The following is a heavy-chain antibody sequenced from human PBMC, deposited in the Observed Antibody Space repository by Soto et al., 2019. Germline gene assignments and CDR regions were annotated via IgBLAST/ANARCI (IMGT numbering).Heavy chain of an antibody. J-gene: IGHJ4*02. Sequence: WASVKVSCKASGYTFTGYYMHWVRQAPGQGLEWMGWINPNSGGTNYAQKFQGWVTMTRDTSISTAYMELSRLRSDDTAVYYCARGADYYDSSGYYRSRRYFDYWGQGTLVTVSS. V-gene: IGHV1-2*04. D-gene: IGHD3-22*01. CDR1: GYTFTGYY. CDR3: ARGADYYDSSGYYRSRRYFDY. CDR2: INPNSGGT.